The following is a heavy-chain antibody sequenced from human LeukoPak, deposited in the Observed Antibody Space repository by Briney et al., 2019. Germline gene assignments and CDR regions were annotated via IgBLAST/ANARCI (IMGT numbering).Heavy chain of an antibody. Sequence: KPSETLSLTCAVYGGSFSGYYWSWIRQPPGKGLEWIGEINHSGSTNYNPSLKSRVTISVDTSKNQFSLKLSSVTAADTAVYYCARQYYDFWSGYHPYYYGMDVWGQGTTVTVSS. CDR2: INHSGST. D-gene: IGHD3-3*01. V-gene: IGHV4-34*01. CDR3: ARQYYDFWSGYHPYYYGMDV. CDR1: GGSFSGYY. J-gene: IGHJ6*02.